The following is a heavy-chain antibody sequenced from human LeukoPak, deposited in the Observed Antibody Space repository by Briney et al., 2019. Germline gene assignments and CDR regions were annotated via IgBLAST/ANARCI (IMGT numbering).Heavy chain of an antibody. J-gene: IGHJ6*03. Sequence: SETLSLTCTVSGGSISSYYWSWLRQPAGKGLEWIGRIYTSGSTNYNPSLKSRVTMSVDTSKNQFSLKLSSVTAADTAVYYCARGNGSPPGYYYYYMDVWGKGTTVTVSS. CDR1: GGSISSYY. CDR2: IYTSGST. CDR3: ARGNGSPPGYYYYYMDV. V-gene: IGHV4-4*07. D-gene: IGHD3-10*01.